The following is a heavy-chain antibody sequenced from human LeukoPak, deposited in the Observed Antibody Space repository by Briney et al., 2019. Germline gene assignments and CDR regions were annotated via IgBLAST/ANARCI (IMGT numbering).Heavy chain of an antibody. J-gene: IGHJ6*02. D-gene: IGHD2-2*01. CDR3: ARDEAVVVPAAISGLMDV. Sequence: GRSLRLSCAASGFTFSSYAMHWVRQAPGKGLEWVAVISYDGSNKYYADSVKGRFTISRDNSKNTLYLQMNSLRAEDTAVYYCARDEAVVVPAAISGLMDVWGQGTTVTVSS. CDR1: GFTFSSYA. V-gene: IGHV3-30-3*01. CDR2: ISYDGSNK.